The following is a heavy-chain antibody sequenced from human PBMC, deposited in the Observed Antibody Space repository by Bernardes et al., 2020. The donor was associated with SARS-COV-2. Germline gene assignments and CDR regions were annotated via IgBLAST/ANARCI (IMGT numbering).Heavy chain of an antibody. Sequence: GGSLRLSCAASGFTFNNFGMHWVRQAPGQGLEWVAVISYDGSKKYYTDSLEGRFTISEDNSKNTVYLQMNNLRAEDTAIYFCAKVQAIFWIRPYNSAMDVWGQGTTVTVSS. V-gene: IGHV3-30*18. D-gene: IGHD3-3*01. J-gene: IGHJ6*02. CDR1: GFTFNNFG. CDR3: AKVQAIFWIRPYNSAMDV. CDR2: ISYDGSKK.